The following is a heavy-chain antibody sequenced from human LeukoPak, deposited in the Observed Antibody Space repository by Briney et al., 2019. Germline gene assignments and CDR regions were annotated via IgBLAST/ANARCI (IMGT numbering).Heavy chain of an antibody. J-gene: IGHJ6*03. CDR1: GFTFSSYC. CDR3: AKDRGYSSSSGYYYMDV. Sequence: PGGSLRLSWAASGFTFSSYCMHWVRQAQGKGLEWVAFIGNDGSNKYYEDSVKGRFTISRDNSKNTLYLQMNSLRAEDTAVYYCAKDRGYSSSSGYYYMDVWGKGTTVTVSS. V-gene: IGHV3-30*02. D-gene: IGHD6-6*01. CDR2: IGNDGSNK.